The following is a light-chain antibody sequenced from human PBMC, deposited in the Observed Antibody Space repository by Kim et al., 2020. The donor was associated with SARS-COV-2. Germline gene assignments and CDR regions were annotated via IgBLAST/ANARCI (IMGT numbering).Light chain of an antibody. CDR1: NIGSKS. J-gene: IGLJ3*02. CDR3: QVWDSSSDHWL. V-gene: IGLV3-21*04. Sequence: APGKTAGITCGGNNIGSKSVHWYQQKPGQAPVLVIYYDSDRPSGIPERFSGSNSGNTATLTISRVEAGDEADYYCQVWDSSSDHWLFGGGTQLTV. CDR2: YDS.